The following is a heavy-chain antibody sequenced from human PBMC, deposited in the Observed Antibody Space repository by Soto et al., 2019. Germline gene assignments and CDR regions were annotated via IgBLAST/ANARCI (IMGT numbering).Heavy chain of an antibody. CDR3: AKDTDSSGWLAFDI. CDR1: GFTFDDYA. CDR2: ISGDGGST. Sequence: GGSLRLSCAASGFTFDDYAMHWVRQAPGKGLERVSLISGDGGSTYYADSVKGRFTISRDNSKNSLYLQMNSLRTEDTALYYCAKDTDSSGWLAFDIWGQGTMVTVSS. D-gene: IGHD6-19*01. V-gene: IGHV3-43*02. J-gene: IGHJ3*02.